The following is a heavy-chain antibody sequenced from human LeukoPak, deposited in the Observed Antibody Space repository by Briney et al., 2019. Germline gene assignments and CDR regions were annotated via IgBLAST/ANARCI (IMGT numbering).Heavy chain of an antibody. Sequence: PGGSLRLSCAASGFTFSSYGMHWVRQAPGKGLEWVAGISYDGSDKYYADSVKGRFTISRDNSKNTLYLQMNSLRAEDTAVYYCAKEAPSDYGDYVGGMDVWGQGTTVTVSS. D-gene: IGHD4-17*01. CDR3: AKEAPSDYGDYVGGMDV. J-gene: IGHJ6*02. CDR2: ISYDGSDK. CDR1: GFTFSSYG. V-gene: IGHV3-30*18.